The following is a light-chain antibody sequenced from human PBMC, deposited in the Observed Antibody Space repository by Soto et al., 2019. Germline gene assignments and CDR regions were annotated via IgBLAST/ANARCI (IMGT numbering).Light chain of an antibody. J-gene: IGKJ1*01. CDR3: QQYGISPPT. V-gene: IGKV3-20*01. Sequence: EFVLTQSPGTLSLSPGERATLSCRASQTVRNNYLAWYQQKPGQAPRLLIYDASSRATGIPDRFSGGGSGTDFTLTISRLEPEDFAVYYCQQYGISPPTFGPGTKV. CDR2: DAS. CDR1: QTVRNNY.